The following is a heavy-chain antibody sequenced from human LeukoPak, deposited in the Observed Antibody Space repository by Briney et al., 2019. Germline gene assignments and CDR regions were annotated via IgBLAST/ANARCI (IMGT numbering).Heavy chain of an antibody. J-gene: IGHJ4*02. Sequence: GASVKVSCRASGYTFTSYDINWVRQATGQGLEWMGWMNPNSGNTGYAQKFQGRVTMTRNTSISTAYMELSSLRSEDTAVYYCARDASVPQHPDGFDYWGQGTLVTVSS. D-gene: IGHD6-13*01. V-gene: IGHV1-8*01. CDR3: ARDASVPQHPDGFDY. CDR2: MNPNSGNT. CDR1: GYTFTSYD.